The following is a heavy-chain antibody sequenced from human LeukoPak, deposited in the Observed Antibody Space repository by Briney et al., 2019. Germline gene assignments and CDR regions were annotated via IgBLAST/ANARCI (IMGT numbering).Heavy chain of an antibody. CDR1: GYTFTGYY. CDR3: ASDYYGSGSYSPSFDY. CDR2: INPNSGGT. V-gene: IGHV1-2*02. D-gene: IGHD3-10*01. Sequence: GASVKVSCKASGYTFTGYYMHWVRQAPGQGLEWMGWINPNSGGTNYAQKFQGRVTMTRDTSISTAYMELSRLRSDDTAVYYCASDYYGSGSYSPSFDYWGQGTLVTVSS. J-gene: IGHJ4*02.